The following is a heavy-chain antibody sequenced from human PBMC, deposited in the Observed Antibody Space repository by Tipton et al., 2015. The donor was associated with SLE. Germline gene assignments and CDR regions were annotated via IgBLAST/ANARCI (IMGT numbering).Heavy chain of an antibody. CDR1: GFTFSSYA. CDR2: ISYDGSNK. V-gene: IGHV3-30-3*01. D-gene: IGHD6-13*01. Sequence: SLRLSCAASGFTFSSYAMHWVRQAPGKGLEWVAVISYDGSNKYYADSVKGRFTISRDNSKNTLYLQMNSLRAEDTAVYYCARSLIAAAGTVWFDPWGQGTLVTVSS. CDR3: ARSLIAAAGTVWFDP. J-gene: IGHJ5*02.